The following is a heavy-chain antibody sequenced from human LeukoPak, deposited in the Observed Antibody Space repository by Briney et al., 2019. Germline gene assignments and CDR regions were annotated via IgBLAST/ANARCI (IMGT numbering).Heavy chain of an antibody. D-gene: IGHD6-6*01. CDR2: IQYDGSNE. V-gene: IGHV3-30*02. CDR3: ARGLSGYASSLGY. J-gene: IGHJ4*02. Sequence: GGSLRLSCAASRFTFSSYGMHWVRQAPGKGLEWVAYIQYDGSNEQYADSVKGRFSISRDSSKNILYLQMNSLRAEDTAVYYCARGLSGYASSLGYWGQGTLVTVSA. CDR1: RFTFSSYG.